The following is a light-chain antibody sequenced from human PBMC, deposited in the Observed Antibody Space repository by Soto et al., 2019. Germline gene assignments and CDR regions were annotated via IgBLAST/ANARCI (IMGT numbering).Light chain of an antibody. CDR2: DAS. J-gene: IGKJ4*01. Sequence: DIQITHSPSTLSASVGDRVTITCRASQSISTWLAWYQKKPGKADKVLIYDASSLQSGVPSRFRGSGSGTDLTITISRLKPEDGETDEGLQEYTYPLTFCGGTKVDIK. CDR3: LQEYTYPLT. CDR1: QSISTW. V-gene: IGKV1-5*01.